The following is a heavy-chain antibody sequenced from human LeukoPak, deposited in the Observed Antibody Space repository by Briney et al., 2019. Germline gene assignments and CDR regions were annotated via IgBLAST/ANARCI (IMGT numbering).Heavy chain of an antibody. V-gene: IGHV4-4*07. J-gene: IGHJ4*02. Sequence: PSETLSLTCTASGGSISSYYWSWIRQPAGKGLEWIGRIYTSGSTNYNPSLKSRVTMSVGTSKNQFSLKLSSVTAADTAVYYCASAYYDILGGHFDYWGQGTLVTVSS. CDR1: GGSISSYY. CDR2: IYTSGST. D-gene: IGHD3-9*01. CDR3: ASAYYDILGGHFDY.